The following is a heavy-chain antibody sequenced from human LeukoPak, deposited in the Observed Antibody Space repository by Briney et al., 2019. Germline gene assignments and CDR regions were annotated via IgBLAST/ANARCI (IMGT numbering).Heavy chain of an antibody. Sequence: GESLKISCKGSGYSFTSYWIAWVREMPGKGLEWMGIIYPGDSDTIYSPSFQSQVTISADKSITTAYLQWSSLKASDTAMYYCARLPTSAGLGYCRGGTCYSPFDDWGQGTLVTVSS. CDR1: GYSFTSYW. CDR2: IYPGDSDT. J-gene: IGHJ4*02. CDR3: ARLPTSAGLGYCRGGTCYSPFDD. V-gene: IGHV5-51*01. D-gene: IGHD2-15*01.